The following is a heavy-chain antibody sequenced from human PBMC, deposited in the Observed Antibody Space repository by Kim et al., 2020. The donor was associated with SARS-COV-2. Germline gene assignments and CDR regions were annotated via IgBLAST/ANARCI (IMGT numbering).Heavy chain of an antibody. V-gene: IGHV3-23*03. Sequence: VSVNGRYTISRHNSKHTLSLQMNSLRCEDTAVYYCAKGKATGKVYWFDPWGQGTLVTVSS. D-gene: IGHD2-8*01. CDR3: AKGKATGKVYWFDP. J-gene: IGHJ5*02.